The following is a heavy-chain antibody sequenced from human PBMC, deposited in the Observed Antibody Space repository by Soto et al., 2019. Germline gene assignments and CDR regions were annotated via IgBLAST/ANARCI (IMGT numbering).Heavy chain of an antibody. V-gene: IGHV4-61*01. J-gene: IGHJ1*01. Sequence: QVQLQESGPGLVKPSETLSLTCTVSGGSVSSDRYYCSSSLQPPGKGLVWIGYIYYSGRTRYTSSLNIRVAISVDTMKNQFSLLLSSVTAAETAIYYCSRSGAGSGWFGGQGTLVTVSS. D-gene: IGHD6-19*01. CDR3: SRSGAGSGWF. CDR1: GGSVSSDRYY. CDR2: IYYSGRT.